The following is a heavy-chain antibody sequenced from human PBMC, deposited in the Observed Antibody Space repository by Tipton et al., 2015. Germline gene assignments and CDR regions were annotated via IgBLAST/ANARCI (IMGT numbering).Heavy chain of an antibody. V-gene: IGHV3-20*04. Sequence: GSLRLSCAASGFTFDDYGMSWVRQAPGKGLEWVSGISWNGGRRGYADSVKGRFTISRDNAKNTLDLQMNSLRAEDTAVYYCARDHGGNTDYWGQGTLVTVSS. J-gene: IGHJ4*02. CDR1: GFTFDDYG. CDR2: ISWNGGRR. CDR3: ARDHGGNTDY. D-gene: IGHD4-23*01.